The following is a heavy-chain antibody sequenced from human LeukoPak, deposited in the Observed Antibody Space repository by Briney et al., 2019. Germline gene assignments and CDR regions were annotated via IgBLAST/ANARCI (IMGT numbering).Heavy chain of an antibody. D-gene: IGHD1-26*01. CDR3: AISGSYHGDY. J-gene: IGHJ4*02. CDR1: GYTFTSYY. CDR2: INPSGGST. Sequence: ASVKVSCKASGYTFTSYYMHGLRQPPGQGLEWMGIINPSGGSTSYAQKFQGRVTMTRDTSTSTVYMELSSLRSEDTAVYYCAISGSYHGDYWGQGTLVTVSS. V-gene: IGHV1-46*01.